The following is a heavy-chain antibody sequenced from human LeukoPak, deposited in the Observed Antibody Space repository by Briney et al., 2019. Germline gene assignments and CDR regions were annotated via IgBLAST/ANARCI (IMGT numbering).Heavy chain of an antibody. J-gene: IGHJ4*02. CDR3: AKDDPNDYMPWIY. CDR2: ISYDGGTK. Sequence: GRSLRLSCAASGFTINSNAMHWVRQAPGKGLEWVALISYDGGTKSYAASVKGRFTISRDNSKNTLSLQMNSLRADDTAVYYCAKDDPNDYMPWIYWGQGTLVTVSS. D-gene: IGHD4-11*01. V-gene: IGHV3-30-3*01. CDR1: GFTINSNA.